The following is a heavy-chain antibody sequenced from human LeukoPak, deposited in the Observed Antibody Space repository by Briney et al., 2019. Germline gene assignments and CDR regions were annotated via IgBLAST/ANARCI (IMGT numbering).Heavy chain of an antibody. D-gene: IGHD5/OR15-5a*01. J-gene: IGHJ5*02. CDR2: IRYSGST. V-gene: IGHV4-39*01. Sequence: NPSETLSLTCNVSGGSTSSNTYFWGWIRRPPGKGLEWIGSIRYSGSTYYNPSLKSRVTISVDTSKNQFSLNLSSLTAADTAVYYCATSDTVSTYNWFDPWGQGTLVTVS. CDR1: GGSTSSNTYF. CDR3: ATSDTVSTYNWFDP.